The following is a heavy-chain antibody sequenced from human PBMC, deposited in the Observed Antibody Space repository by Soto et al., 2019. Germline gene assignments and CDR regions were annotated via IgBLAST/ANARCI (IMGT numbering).Heavy chain of an antibody. CDR1: GFTFSSYA. Sequence: QVPLVESGGGVVQPGRSLRLSCAASGFTFSSYAMHWVRQAPGKGLEWVAVISYDGSNKYYADSAKGRFTISRDNSKNTLYLQMNSLRAEDTAVYYCARAAGSSSWYNWFDPWGQGTLVTVSS. CDR3: ARAAGSSSWYNWFDP. J-gene: IGHJ5*02. CDR2: ISYDGSNK. V-gene: IGHV3-30-3*01. D-gene: IGHD6-13*01.